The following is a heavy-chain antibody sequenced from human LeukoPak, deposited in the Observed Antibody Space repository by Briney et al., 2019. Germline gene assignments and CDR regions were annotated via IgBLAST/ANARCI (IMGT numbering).Heavy chain of an antibody. Sequence: GGSLRLSCAASGFTFDDYAMPWVRHAPGKGLEWVSGISWNSGSIGYADSVKGRFTISRDNAKNSLYLQMNGLRAEDTALYYCAAAYCSSTSCYTYYYGMDVWGQGTTVTVSS. CDR3: AAAYCSSTSCYTYYYGMDV. V-gene: IGHV3-9*01. CDR2: ISWNSGSI. D-gene: IGHD2-2*02. J-gene: IGHJ6*02. CDR1: GFTFDDYA.